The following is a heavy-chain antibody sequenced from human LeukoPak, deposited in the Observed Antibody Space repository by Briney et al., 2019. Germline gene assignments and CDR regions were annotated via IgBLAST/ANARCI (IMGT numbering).Heavy chain of an antibody. CDR2: INHSGST. CDR1: GGSFSGYY. Sequence: PSETLSLTCAVYGGSFSGYYWSWIRQPPGKGLEWIGEINHSGSTNYNPSLKSRVTISVDTSKNQFSLKLSSVTAADTAMYYCARHGLQTSYVRYYYYYYYMDVWGKGTTVTISS. CDR3: ARHGLQTSYVRYYYYYYYMDV. J-gene: IGHJ6*03. D-gene: IGHD2-2*01. V-gene: IGHV4-34*01.